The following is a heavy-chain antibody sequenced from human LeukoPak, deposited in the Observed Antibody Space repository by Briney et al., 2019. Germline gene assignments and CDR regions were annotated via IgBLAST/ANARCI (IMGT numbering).Heavy chain of an antibody. J-gene: IGHJ4*02. CDR3: ARSGNYGDYTGY. V-gene: IGHV3-48*02. CDR1: GFTFSSYN. Sequence: PGGSLRLSCAASGFTFSSYNMNWVRQAPGKGLEWVSYISSSSSNIQYADSVKGRFTISRDNAKNSLYLQMNGLRDEDTAVYYCARSGNYGDYTGYWGQGTLDTVSS. D-gene: IGHD1-26*01. CDR2: ISSSSSNI.